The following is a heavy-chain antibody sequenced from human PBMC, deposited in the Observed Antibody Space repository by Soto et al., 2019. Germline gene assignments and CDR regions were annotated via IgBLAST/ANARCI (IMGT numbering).Heavy chain of an antibody. J-gene: IGHJ4*02. CDR2: IYYSGST. CDR1: GGSISSYY. D-gene: IGHD3-16*01. Sequence: SETLSLTCTVSGGSISSYYWSWIRQPPGKGLEWIGYIYYSGSTNYNPSLKSRVTISVDTSKNQFSLKLSSVTAADTAVYYCAGAWGSPARFDYWGKGTLVTVSS. CDR3: AGAWGSPARFDY. V-gene: IGHV4-59*01.